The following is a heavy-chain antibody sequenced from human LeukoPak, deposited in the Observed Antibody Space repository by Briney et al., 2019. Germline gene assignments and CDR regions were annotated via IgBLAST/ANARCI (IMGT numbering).Heavy chain of an antibody. D-gene: IGHD3-3*01. V-gene: IGHV3-23*01. Sequence: GGSLRLSCAASGFTFSSYAMSWVRQAPGKGLEWVSAISGSGGSTYYADSVKGRFTISRDNAKNSLYLQMNSLRAEDTAVYYCARGGSYDSFVDVWGQGTTVTVSS. CDR1: GFTFSSYA. CDR3: ARGGSYDSFVDV. CDR2: ISGSGGST. J-gene: IGHJ6*02.